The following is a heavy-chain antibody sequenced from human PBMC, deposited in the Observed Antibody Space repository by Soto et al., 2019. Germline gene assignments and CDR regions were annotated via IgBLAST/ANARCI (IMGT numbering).Heavy chain of an antibody. CDR1: GFPFSNYE. D-gene: IGHD4-4*01. CDR2: IGNRGRTI. V-gene: IGHV3-48*03. Sequence: EAQLVESGGGLVQAGGSLRLFCAASGFPFSNYEMNWFRQAPGKGLKWVSYIGNRGRTISYADSVKGRFTISRDNAKNYLYLQMNSLRAEDTSVYYCSRDPLLYSGKFECGLDVLGQGNTVNVSS. J-gene: IGHJ6*02. CDR3: SRDPLLYSGKFECGLDV.